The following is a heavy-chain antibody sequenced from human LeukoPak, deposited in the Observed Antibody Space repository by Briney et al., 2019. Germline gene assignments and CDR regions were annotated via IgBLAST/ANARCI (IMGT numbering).Heavy chain of an antibody. CDR2: ISTTSTTI. D-gene: IGHD6-19*01. CDR3: VRDRGSGWFRY. CDR1: GFTFSDYY. Sequence: GGSLRLSCAASGFTFSDYYMSWIRQAPGKGLEWVSYISTTSTTIYYADSVKGRFTISRNNAKNSLFLQMNSLRAEDTAVYYCVRDRGSGWFRYWGQGTLVTVSS. J-gene: IGHJ4*02. V-gene: IGHV3-11*04.